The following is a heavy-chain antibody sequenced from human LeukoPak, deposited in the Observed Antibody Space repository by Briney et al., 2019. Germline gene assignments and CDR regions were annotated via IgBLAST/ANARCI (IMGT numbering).Heavy chain of an antibody. CDR2: ISAYNGNT. CDR3: ARREEVWGSYRSDY. D-gene: IGHD3-16*02. CDR1: GYTFTSYG. Sequence: ASVKVSCKASGYTFTSYGISWVRQAPGQRLEWMGWISAYNGNTNYAQKLQGRVTMTTDTSTSTAYMELRSLRSDDTAVYYCARREEVWGSYRSDYWGPGTLVTVSS. V-gene: IGHV1-18*01. J-gene: IGHJ4*02.